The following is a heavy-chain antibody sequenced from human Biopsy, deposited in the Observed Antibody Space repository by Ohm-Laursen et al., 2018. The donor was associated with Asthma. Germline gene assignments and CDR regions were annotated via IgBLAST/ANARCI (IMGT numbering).Heavy chain of an antibody. CDR2: IYHSGST. V-gene: IGHV4-30-2*01. CDR1: GGSISSGGYS. J-gene: IGHJ4*02. D-gene: IGHD5-24*01. CDR3: ARVKDGYNFDY. Sequence: TLSLTCAVSGGSISSGGYSWSWIRQPPGKGLEWNGYIYHSGSTYYNPSLKSRVTISVDRSKNQFSLKLSSVTAADTAVYYCARVKDGYNFDYWGQGTLVTVSS.